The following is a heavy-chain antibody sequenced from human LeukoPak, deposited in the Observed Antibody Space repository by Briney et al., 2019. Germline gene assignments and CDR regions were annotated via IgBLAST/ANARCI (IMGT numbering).Heavy chain of an antibody. J-gene: IGHJ3*02. D-gene: IGHD2-21*01. V-gene: IGHV3-66*01. CDR2: IYSGGST. CDR1: GFTVSSNY. Sequence: GGSLRLSCAASGFTVSSNYMSWVRQAAGKGLEGVSVIYSGGSTYYADCVKGRFTISRDNSKNTLYLQMNSLRAKDPPVYYCARDVAVNDAFHIWRQGTMLTVSS. CDR3: ARDVAVNDAFHI.